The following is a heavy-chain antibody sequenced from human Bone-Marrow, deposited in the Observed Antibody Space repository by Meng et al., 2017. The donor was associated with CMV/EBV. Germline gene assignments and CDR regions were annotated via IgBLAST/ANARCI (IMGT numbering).Heavy chain of an antibody. J-gene: IGHJ4*02. V-gene: IGHV3-30*02. Sequence: GESLKISCAASGFSFSSYGMHWVRRAPGKGLEWLSFIRFDGSHKFYSDSVKGRFTISRDNSNNTVFLQMNSLRVEDTAVYYCALLRTHQFDYWGQGTLVTVSS. D-gene: IGHD1-14*01. CDR3: ALLRTHQFDY. CDR1: GFSFSSYG. CDR2: IRFDGSHK.